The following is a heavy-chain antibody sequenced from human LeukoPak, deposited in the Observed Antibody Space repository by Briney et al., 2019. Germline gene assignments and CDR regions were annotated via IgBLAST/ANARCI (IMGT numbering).Heavy chain of an antibody. V-gene: IGHV1-69*13. CDR1: GSTFSSYA. CDR2: IIPIFGTA. CDR3: AREKYNWNFHGPKYYFDY. Sequence: ASVKVSCKASGSTFSSYAISWVRQAPGQGLEWMGGIIPIFGTANYAQKFQGRVTITADESTSTAYMELSSLRSEDTAVYYCAREKYNWNFHGPKYYFDYWGQGTLVTVSS. J-gene: IGHJ4*02. D-gene: IGHD1-7*01.